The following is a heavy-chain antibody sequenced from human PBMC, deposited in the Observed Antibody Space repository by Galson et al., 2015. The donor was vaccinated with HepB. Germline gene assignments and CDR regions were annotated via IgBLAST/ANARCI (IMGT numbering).Heavy chain of an antibody. CDR1: QYTFKTYA. CDR3: AGERREYQLPARYGMEV. V-gene: IGHV1-3*01. CDR2: INVGNGDT. Sequence: SVKVSCKAYQYTFKTYAVNWVRQAPGQGLEWMGWINVGNGDTKLSQKFQGRVTITRDTSATTVYMELASLTSVDTAIYYCAGERREYQLPARYGMEVWGQGTAVTVSS. D-gene: IGHD2-2*01. J-gene: IGHJ6*02.